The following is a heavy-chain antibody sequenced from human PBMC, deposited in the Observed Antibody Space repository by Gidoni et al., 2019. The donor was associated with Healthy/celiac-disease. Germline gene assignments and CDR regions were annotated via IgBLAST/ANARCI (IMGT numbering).Heavy chain of an antibody. CDR3: ASLHYYGSGSYYSPVGLDY. CDR1: GFTVSSNY. V-gene: IGHV3-53*04. Sequence: EVQLVESGGGLVQPGGSLRLSCAASGFTVSSNYMSWVRQAPGKGLEWVSVIYRGGSTYYADSVKGRFTISRHNSKNTLYLQMNSLRAEDTAVYYCASLHYYGSGSYYSPVGLDYWGQGTLVTVSS. D-gene: IGHD3-10*01. CDR2: IYRGGST. J-gene: IGHJ4*02.